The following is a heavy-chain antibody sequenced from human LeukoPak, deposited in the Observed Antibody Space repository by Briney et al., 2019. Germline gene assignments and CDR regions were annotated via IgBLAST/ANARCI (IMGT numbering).Heavy chain of an antibody. D-gene: IGHD3-16*01. V-gene: IGHV3-30*02. CDR2: IRHDGTET. CDR3: AKSPGGLDY. Sequence: GGSLRLSCAASGFTFSTYGMHWLRQAPGKGPESVALIRHDGTETYHAESVKGRFTISRDNSKNTLYLQMNSLRAEDTAVYYCAKSPGGLDYWGQGTLVTVSS. J-gene: IGHJ4*02. CDR1: GFTFSTYG.